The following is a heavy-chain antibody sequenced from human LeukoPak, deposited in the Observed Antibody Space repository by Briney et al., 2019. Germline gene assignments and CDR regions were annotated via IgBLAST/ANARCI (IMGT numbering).Heavy chain of an antibody. Sequence: ASVKVSCKASGYTFTSYDIKWVRQATGQGLEWMGWMNPNSGNTGYAQKFQGRVTMTSNTSISTAYMELSSLRSEDTAVYYCAGGALRFLEWLKVYYYYYMDVWGKGTTVTVSS. CDR3: AGGALRFLEWLKVYYYYYMDV. D-gene: IGHD3-3*01. CDR2: MNPNSGNT. J-gene: IGHJ6*03. CDR1: GYTFTSYD. V-gene: IGHV1-8*01.